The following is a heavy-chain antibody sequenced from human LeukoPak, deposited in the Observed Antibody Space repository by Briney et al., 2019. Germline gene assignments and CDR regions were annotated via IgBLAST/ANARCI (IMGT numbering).Heavy chain of an antibody. CDR3: ARDIGDSSSWYYFDY. CDR1: GYTFTSNG. V-gene: IGHV1-18*04. J-gene: IGHJ4*02. CDR2: ISAYNDHT. Sequence: ASVKVSCKASGYTFTSNGISWVRQAPGQGLEWMGWISAYNDHTNYAQKLQGRATMTTDTSTSTAYMELRSLRSDDTAVYYCARDIGDSSSWYYFDYWGQGTLVTVSS. D-gene: IGHD6-13*01.